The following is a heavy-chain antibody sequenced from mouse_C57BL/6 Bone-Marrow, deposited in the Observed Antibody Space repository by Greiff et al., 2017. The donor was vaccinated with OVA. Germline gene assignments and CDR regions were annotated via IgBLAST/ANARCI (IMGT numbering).Heavy chain of an antibody. V-gene: IGHV4-1*01. CDR2: INPDSSTI. J-gene: IGHJ1*03. Sequence: EVKLVESGGGLVQPGGSLKLSCAASGIDFSRYWMSWVRRAPGKGLEWIGEINPDSSTINYAPSLKDKFIISRDNAKNTLYLQMSKVRSEDTALYYCARTSITTVVAPYWYFDVWGTGTTVTVSS. CDR1: GIDFSRYW. D-gene: IGHD1-1*01. CDR3: ARTSITTVVAPYWYFDV.